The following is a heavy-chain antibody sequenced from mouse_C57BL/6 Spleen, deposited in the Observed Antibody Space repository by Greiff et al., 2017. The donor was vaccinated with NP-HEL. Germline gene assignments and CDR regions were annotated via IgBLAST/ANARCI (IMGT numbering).Heavy chain of an antibody. J-gene: IGHJ4*01. D-gene: IGHD1-1*01. CDR2: INPNNGGT. Sequence: EVQLVESGPELVKPGASVKISCKASGYTFTDYYMNWVKQSHGKSLEWIGDINPNNGGTSYNQKFKGKATLTVDKSSSTAYMELRSLTSEDSAVYYCARAITTVVADAMDYWGQGTSVTVSS. CDR3: ARAITTVVADAMDY. CDR1: GYTFTDYY. V-gene: IGHV1-26*01.